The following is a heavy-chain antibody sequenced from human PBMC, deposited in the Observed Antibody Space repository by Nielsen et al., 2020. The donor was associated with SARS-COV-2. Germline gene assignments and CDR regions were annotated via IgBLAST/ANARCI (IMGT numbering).Heavy chain of an antibody. J-gene: IGHJ3*02. D-gene: IGHD4-23*01. Sequence: SETLSLTCTISGGSISSGDYYWSWIRQPPGKGLEWIGYIYYSGSIYYNPSLESRLTISVDTSKKQFSLQLSPVTAADTAVYYCARGSAVVTLDAFDIWGQGTRVTVSS. CDR1: GGSISSGDYY. CDR3: ARGSAVVTLDAFDI. V-gene: IGHV4-30-4*01. CDR2: IYYSGSI.